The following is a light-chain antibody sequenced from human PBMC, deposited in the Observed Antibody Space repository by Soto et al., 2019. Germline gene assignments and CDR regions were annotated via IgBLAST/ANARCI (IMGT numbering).Light chain of an antibody. CDR3: AAWDDGLRGPL. Sequence: QSVLTQPPSASGTPGQRVTISCSGSDSNIGNNFVYWYQHLPGTAPKLLIYRSDQRPSGVPDRFSASKSDTSASLAINGLRSEDEADYYCAAWDDGLRGPLFGGGTKLTVL. V-gene: IGLV1-47*01. CDR1: DSNIGNNF. J-gene: IGLJ3*02. CDR2: RSD.